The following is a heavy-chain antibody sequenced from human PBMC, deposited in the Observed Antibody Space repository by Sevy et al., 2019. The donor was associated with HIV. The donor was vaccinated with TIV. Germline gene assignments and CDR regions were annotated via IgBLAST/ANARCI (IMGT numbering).Heavy chain of an antibody. D-gene: IGHD6-6*01. Sequence: SETLSLTCTVSGGSISSYYWSWIRQPPGKGLEWIGYIYYSGSTNYNPSLKSRVTISVDTSKNQFSLKLSAVTAADTAVYYCAGDGIAARDYYYYGMDVWGQGTTVTVSS. CDR3: AGDGIAARDYYYYGMDV. CDR2: IYYSGST. V-gene: IGHV4-59*01. J-gene: IGHJ6*02. CDR1: GGSISSYY.